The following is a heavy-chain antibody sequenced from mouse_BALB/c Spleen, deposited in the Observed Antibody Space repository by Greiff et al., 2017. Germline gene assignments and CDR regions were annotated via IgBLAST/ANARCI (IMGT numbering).Heavy chain of an antibody. V-gene: IGHV2-6-5*01. CDR3: AKHHYGSSYDWYLDV. Sequence: QVQLKESGPGLVAPSQSLSITCTVSGFSLTDYGVSWIRQPPGKGLEWLGVIWGGGSTYYNSALKSRLSISKDNSKSQVFLKMNSLQTDDTAMYSCAKHHYGSSYDWYLDVWGEGTTVTVSS. J-gene: IGHJ1*01. D-gene: IGHD1-1*01. CDR1: GFSLTDYG. CDR2: IWGGGST.